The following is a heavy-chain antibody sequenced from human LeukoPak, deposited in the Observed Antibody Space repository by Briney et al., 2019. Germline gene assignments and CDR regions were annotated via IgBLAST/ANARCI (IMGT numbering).Heavy chain of an antibody. J-gene: IGHJ2*01. CDR1: GYTLTELS. CDR2: FDPEDGET. CDR3: ATDINQLRYWYFDL. V-gene: IGHV1-24*01. Sequence: ASVKVSCKVSGYTLTELSMHWVRQAPGKGLEWMGGFDPEDGETIYAQKFQGRVTMTEDTSTDTAYMELSSLRSEDTAVYYCATDINQLRYWYFDLWGRGTLVTVSS. D-gene: IGHD2-2*01.